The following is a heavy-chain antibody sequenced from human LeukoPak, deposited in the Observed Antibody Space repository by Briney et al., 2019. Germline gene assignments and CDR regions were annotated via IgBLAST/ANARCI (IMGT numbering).Heavy chain of an antibody. CDR2: ISGSGGST. CDR3: AKDGSGSSYYYHMDV. J-gene: IGHJ6*03. V-gene: IGHV3-23*01. CDR1: GFTFSSYA. Sequence: GGSLRLSCAASGFTFSSYAMSWVRQAPGKGLEWASAISGSGGSTYYADSVKGRFTISRDNSKNTLYLQMNSLRAEDTAVYYCAKDGSGSSYYYHMDVWGKGTTVTVSS. D-gene: IGHD3-10*01.